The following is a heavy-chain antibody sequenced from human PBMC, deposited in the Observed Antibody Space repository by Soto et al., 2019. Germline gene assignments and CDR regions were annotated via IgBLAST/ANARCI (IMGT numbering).Heavy chain of an antibody. CDR3: AKEYCGGLCSSDYFAY. D-gene: IGHD2-21*01. Sequence: GGSLRLSCAASGFTFSNYGIHWVRQAPGNGLEWVAVISRDGSVRYYADSVKGRFTISRDNSKNTLYLQVNNLRAEDTAVYYCAKEYCGGLCSSDYFAYWGQGTLVPVSP. J-gene: IGHJ4*02. V-gene: IGHV3-30*18. CDR1: GFTFSNYG. CDR2: ISRDGSVR.